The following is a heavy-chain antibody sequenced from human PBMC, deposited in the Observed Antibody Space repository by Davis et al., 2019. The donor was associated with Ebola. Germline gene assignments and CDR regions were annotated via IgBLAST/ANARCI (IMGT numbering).Heavy chain of an antibody. V-gene: IGHV4-59*01. Sequence: SETLSLTCTVSGGSITNNYWSWIRQTPGKGLEWIGYIYHSGTTNYNPSLKSRVTISIDTSRNQFYLNLNSVTPADTAVYYCAREKYRTYLDFWGQGTLVTVSS. D-gene: IGHD5-12*01. CDR1: GGSITNNY. J-gene: IGHJ4*02. CDR3: AREKYRTYLDF. CDR2: IYHSGTT.